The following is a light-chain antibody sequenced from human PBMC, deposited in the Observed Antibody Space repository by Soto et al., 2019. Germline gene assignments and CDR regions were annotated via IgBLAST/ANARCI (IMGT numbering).Light chain of an antibody. J-gene: IGLJ2*01. Sequence: QAVVTQEPSFSVSPGGTVTLTCGLSSGSVSTTYYPSWYQQTPGQAPRTLIYSTNTXXSGVXDRFSGSILGNKAALTITGXXXXXXSDYYCVLYMGRGIVVFGGGTKLTVL. CDR1: SGSVSTTYY. V-gene: IGLV8-61*01. CDR3: VLYMGRGIVV. CDR2: STN.